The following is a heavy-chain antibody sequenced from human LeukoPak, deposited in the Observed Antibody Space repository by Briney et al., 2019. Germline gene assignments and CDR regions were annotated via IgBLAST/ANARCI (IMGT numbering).Heavy chain of an antibody. CDR2: INPNSGGT. V-gene: IGHV1-2*02. CDR3: AKDFAKYCSGGCDFQH. CDR1: GYTFTGYY. Sequence: ASVKVSCKASGYTFTGYYMHWVRQAPGQGLEWMGWINPNSGGTNYAQKFQGRVTMTRDTSISTAYMELSRLRSDDTAVYYCAKDFAKYCSGGCDFQHWGQGTLVTVSS. D-gene: IGHD2-15*01. J-gene: IGHJ1*01.